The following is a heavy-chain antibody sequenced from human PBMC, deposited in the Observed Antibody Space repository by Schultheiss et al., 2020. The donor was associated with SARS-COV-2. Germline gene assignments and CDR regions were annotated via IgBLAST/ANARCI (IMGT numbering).Heavy chain of an antibody. V-gene: IGHV3-23*01. D-gene: IGHD6-19*01. Sequence: GGSLRLSCAASGFTFSSYAMSWVRQAPGKGLEWVSAISGSGGSTYYADSVKGRFTISRDNSKNTLYLQMNSLRAEDTAVYYCAKAPYSSGWYKGWFDPWGQGTLVTVSS. CDR1: GFTFSSYA. J-gene: IGHJ5*02. CDR3: AKAPYSSGWYKGWFDP. CDR2: ISGSGGST.